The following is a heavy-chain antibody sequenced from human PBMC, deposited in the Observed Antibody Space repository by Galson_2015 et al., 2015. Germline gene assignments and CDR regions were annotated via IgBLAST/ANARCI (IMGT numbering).Heavy chain of an antibody. Sequence: SLRLSCAASGFTFSSYAMSWVRQAPGKGLEWVSAISGSGGSTHYADSVKGRFTISRDNSKNTLYLQMNSLRAEDTAVYYCAKDKGFAWFGELSWGQGTLVTVSS. CDR1: GFTFSSYA. CDR2: ISGSGGST. CDR3: AKDKGFAWFGELS. D-gene: IGHD3-10*01. J-gene: IGHJ5*02. V-gene: IGHV3-23*01.